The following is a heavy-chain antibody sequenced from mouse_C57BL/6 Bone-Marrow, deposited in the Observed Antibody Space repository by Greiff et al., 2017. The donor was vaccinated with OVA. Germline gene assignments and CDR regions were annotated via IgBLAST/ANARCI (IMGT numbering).Heavy chain of an antibody. CDR1: GFSLTSYG. D-gene: IGHD4-1*02. Sequence: VKVEESGPGLVQPSQSLSITCTVSGFSLTSYGVHWVRQSPGKGLEWLGVIWRGGSTDYNAAFMSRLSITKDNSKSQVFFKMNSLQADDTAIYYCAKNFQLVRTHYYAMDYWGQGTSVTVSS. V-gene: IGHV2-5*01. CDR2: IWRGGST. J-gene: IGHJ4*01. CDR3: AKNFQLVRTHYYAMDY.